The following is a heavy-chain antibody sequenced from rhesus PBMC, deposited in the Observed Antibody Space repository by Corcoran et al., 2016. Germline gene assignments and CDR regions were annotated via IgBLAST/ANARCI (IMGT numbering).Heavy chain of an antibody. CDR3: ARDHYSSWFGNLDY. J-gene: IGHJ4*01. CDR2: ITYSGYT. CDR1: GGSISSGYYY. V-gene: IGHV4-122*02. D-gene: IGHD6-13*01. Sequence: QVQLQESGPGLVKPSETLSLPCAVPGGSISSGYYYLSWIRQPPRKGMEGIGYITYSGYTTNNPSHQGRVTITRDSSTNQFSVKRSSVAAADTAVYYCARDHYSSWFGNLDYWGQGVLVTVSS.